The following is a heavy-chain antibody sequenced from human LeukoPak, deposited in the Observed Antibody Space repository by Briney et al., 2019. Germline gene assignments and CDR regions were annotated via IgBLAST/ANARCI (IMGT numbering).Heavy chain of an antibody. Sequence: ASVKVSCKASGYTFTGYYMHWVRQAPGQGLEWMGWINPNNGGTNYAQKFQGRVTMTGDTSISTTYMELSRLRSDDTAVYYCARDSIYCGGDCYSEFVDYWGQGTLVTVSS. CDR1: GYTFTGYY. V-gene: IGHV1-2*02. CDR2: INPNNGGT. CDR3: ARDSIYCGGDCYSEFVDY. D-gene: IGHD2-21*02. J-gene: IGHJ4*02.